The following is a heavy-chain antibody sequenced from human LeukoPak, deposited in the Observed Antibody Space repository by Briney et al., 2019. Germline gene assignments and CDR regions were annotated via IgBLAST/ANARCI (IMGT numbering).Heavy chain of an antibody. Sequence: GGSLRLSCAASGFTVSSNYMSWVRQAPGKGLEWVSVIYSGGSTYYADSVKGRFTISRDTSKNTLYLQMNSLRAEDTAVYYCAREGKYSSSYYFDYWGQGTLVTVSS. CDR1: GFTVSSNY. J-gene: IGHJ4*02. CDR3: AREGKYSSSYYFDY. V-gene: IGHV3-53*01. CDR2: IYSGGST. D-gene: IGHD6-6*01.